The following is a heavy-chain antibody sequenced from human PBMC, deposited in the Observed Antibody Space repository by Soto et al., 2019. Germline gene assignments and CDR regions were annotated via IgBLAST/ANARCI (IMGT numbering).Heavy chain of an antibody. CDR2: IYYSGST. J-gene: IGHJ4*02. CDR3: ARASPSSCYDY. CDR1: GYSIRNGYY. V-gene: IGHV4-38-2*02. Sequence: SETLSLTCSVSGYSIRNGYYWVWIRQPSGKGLEWIGSIYYSGSTYYNPSLKSRVTLSVDTSRNQFSLNLSSVTASDTAIYYCARASPSSCYDYWGQGTLVTVSS. D-gene: IGHD2-15*01.